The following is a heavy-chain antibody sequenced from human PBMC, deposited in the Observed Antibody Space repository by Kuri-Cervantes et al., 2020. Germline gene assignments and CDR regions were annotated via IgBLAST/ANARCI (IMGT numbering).Heavy chain of an antibody. CDR1: GGSISSSSYY. V-gene: IGHV4-39*06. J-gene: IGHJ4*02. CDR2: IYYSGST. Sequence: SETLSLTCTVSGGSISSSSYYWGWIRQPPGKGLEWIGSIYYSGSTYYNPSIKSRVTISVDTSKNQFAPKLSSVTAADTAVYYCARARATAMVLFDYWGQGTLVTVSS. D-gene: IGHD5-18*01. CDR3: ARARATAMVLFDY.